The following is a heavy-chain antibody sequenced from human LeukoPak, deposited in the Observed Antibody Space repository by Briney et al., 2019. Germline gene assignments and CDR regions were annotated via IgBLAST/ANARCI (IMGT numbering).Heavy chain of an antibody. CDR2: INHSGST. J-gene: IGHJ4*02. Sequence: SETLSLTCAVYGGSFSGYYWSWIRQPPGKGLEWIGEINHSGSTNYNPSLKSRVTMYIDTSKNQFSLKLSSVTAADTAMYYCAKSNGYGLIDYWGQGTLVTVSS. CDR3: AKSNGYGLIDY. V-gene: IGHV4-34*01. CDR1: GGSFSGYY. D-gene: IGHD5-12*01.